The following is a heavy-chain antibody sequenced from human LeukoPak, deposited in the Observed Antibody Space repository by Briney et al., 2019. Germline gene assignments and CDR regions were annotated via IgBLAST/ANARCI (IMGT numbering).Heavy chain of an antibody. V-gene: IGHV3-23*01. Sequence: PGGSLRLSCAASGFTFSSYAMSWVRQAPGKGLEWVSASSGSGGSTYYADSVKGRFTISRDNSKNTLYLQMNSLRTEDTAVYYCANQRQYLGWFDPWGQGTLVTVSS. J-gene: IGHJ5*02. D-gene: IGHD4-11*01. CDR3: ANQRQYLGWFDP. CDR2: SSGSGGST. CDR1: GFTFSSYA.